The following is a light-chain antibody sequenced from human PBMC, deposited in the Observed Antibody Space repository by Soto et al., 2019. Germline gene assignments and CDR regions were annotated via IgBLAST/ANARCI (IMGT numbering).Light chain of an antibody. J-gene: IGLJ1*01. Sequence: QLVLTQSSSASASLGSSVKLTCTLSSGHSSYIIAWHQQQPGKAPRYLMKLEGSGSYNKGSGVPDRFSGSSSGADRYLTISNLQFEDEADYYCETWESNTQVLGTGTQLTVL. CDR2: LEGSGSY. CDR3: ETWESNTQV. V-gene: IGLV4-60*02. CDR1: SGHSSYI.